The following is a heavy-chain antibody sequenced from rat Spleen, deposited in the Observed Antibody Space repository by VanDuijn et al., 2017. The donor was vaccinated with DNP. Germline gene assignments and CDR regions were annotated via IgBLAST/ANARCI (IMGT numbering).Heavy chain of an antibody. V-gene: IGHV3-1*01. CDR1: GYSITSNY. CDR3: ARWTRYFDY. D-gene: IGHD1-7*01. J-gene: IGHJ2*01. CDR2: ISYSGGT. Sequence: EVQLQESGSGLVKPSQSLSLTCSVTGYSITSNYWGWIRKFPGNKLEYIGHISYSGGTNYNQSLKSRISITRDTSKNHFFLHLNSVTTEDTATYYCARWTRYFDYWGQGVMVTVSS.